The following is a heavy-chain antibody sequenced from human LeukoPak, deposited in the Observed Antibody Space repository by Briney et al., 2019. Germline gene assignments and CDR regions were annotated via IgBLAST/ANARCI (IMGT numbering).Heavy chain of an antibody. V-gene: IGHV3-53*01. Sequence: GGSLRLSCAASGFTVSSNYMSWVRQAPGKGLEWVSVIYSGGSTYYADSVKGRFTISRDNAKNSLYLQMNSLRAEDTAVYYCAREGVGATYFDYWGQGTLVTVSS. CDR3: AREGVGATYFDY. CDR1: GFTVSSNY. D-gene: IGHD1-26*01. CDR2: IYSGGST. J-gene: IGHJ4*02.